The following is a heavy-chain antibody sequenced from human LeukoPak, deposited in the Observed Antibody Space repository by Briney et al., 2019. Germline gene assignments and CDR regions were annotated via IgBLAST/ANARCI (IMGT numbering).Heavy chain of an antibody. J-gene: IGHJ4*02. CDR2: IYSSGST. CDR3: VRCRGTTVLTRFDN. CDR1: GGSISNYY. V-gene: IGHV4-4*07. D-gene: IGHD1-1*01. Sequence: PSETLSLTCTVSGGSISNYYWSWIRQPAGKGLEWIGRIYSSGSTNYNPSLKSRVTMSVDTSKNQFSVNLTSVTAADTAVYYCVRCRGTTVLTRFDNWGQGTLVTVSS.